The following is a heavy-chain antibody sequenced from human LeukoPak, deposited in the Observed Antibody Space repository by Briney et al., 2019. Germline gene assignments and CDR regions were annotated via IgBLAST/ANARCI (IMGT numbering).Heavy chain of an antibody. D-gene: IGHD3-10*01. J-gene: IGHJ5*02. CDR3: ARRKRYYYGSGSSWFDP. CDR2: INHSGST. Sequence: SETLSLTCAVYGGSFSGYYWSWIRQPPGKGLEWIGEINHSGSTNYNPSLKSRVTISVDTSKNQFSLKLSSVTAADTAVYYCARRKRYYYGSGSSWFDPWGQGTLVTVSS. CDR1: GGSFSGYY. V-gene: IGHV4-34*01.